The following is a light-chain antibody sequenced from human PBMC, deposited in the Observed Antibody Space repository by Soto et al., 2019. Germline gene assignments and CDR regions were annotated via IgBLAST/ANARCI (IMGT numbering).Light chain of an antibody. V-gene: IGKV3-11*01. CDR2: DAS. CDR3: QQRSNWPWT. CDR1: QSVSSY. J-gene: IGKJ1*01. Sequence: ENVVSQFPATLFLFSGEKSTPSFRASQSVSSYLAWYQQKPGQAPRLLIYDASNRATGIPARFSGSGSGTDFTLTISSLEPEDFAVYYCQQRSNWPWTFGQGTKVDIK.